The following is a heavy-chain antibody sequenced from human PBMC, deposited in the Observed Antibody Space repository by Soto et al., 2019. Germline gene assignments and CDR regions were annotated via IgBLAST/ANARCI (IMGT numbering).Heavy chain of an antibody. CDR1: GGNFSGFA. CDR3: ATKKDFTLSPPAS. CDR2: IIPMFGTA. D-gene: IGHD3-10*02. J-gene: IGHJ5*02. Sequence: QVQLVQSGAEVKKPGSSVKVSCKASGGNFSGFAISWVRQAPGQGLEWMGGIIPMFGTANYAQKFQGRVTITADESTSTVYMGLSSLGSEDTAVYYCATKKDFTLSPPASWGQGTLVTVSS. V-gene: IGHV1-69*01.